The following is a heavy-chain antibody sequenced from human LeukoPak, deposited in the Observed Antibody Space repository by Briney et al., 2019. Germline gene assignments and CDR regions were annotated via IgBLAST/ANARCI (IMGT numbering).Heavy chain of an antibody. D-gene: IGHD6-13*01. V-gene: IGHV1-24*01. J-gene: IGHJ4*02. CDR2: FDPEEGET. CDR3: ATEGLYSSRWVDFDY. CDR1: GYTLTELS. Sequence: ASVKVSCKVSGYTLTELSMHWVRQPPGKGLEWMGGFDPEEGETIYAQKFQGRVTMTEATSTDTAYMELSSLRSEDTAVYYCATEGLYSSRWVDFDYWGQGTLVTVSS.